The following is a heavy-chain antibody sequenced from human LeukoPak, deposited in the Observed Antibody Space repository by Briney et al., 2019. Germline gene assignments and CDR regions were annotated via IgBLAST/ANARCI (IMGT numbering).Heavy chain of an antibody. J-gene: IGHJ5*02. CDR1: GFTFSSYT. CDR2: IDLSGSTL. V-gene: IGHV3-48*04. CDR3: ARGPPLFDP. Sequence: PGGSLRLSCAASGFTFSSYTMNWVRQAPGKGLEWVSYIDLSGSTLYYVDSVKGRFIISRDNAKNSLYLQMNSLRAEDTAVYYCARGPPLFDPWGQGTLVAVSS.